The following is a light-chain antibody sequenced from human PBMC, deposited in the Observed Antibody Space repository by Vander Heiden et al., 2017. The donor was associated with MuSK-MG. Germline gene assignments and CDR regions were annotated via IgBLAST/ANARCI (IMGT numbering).Light chain of an antibody. CDR1: QVITSY. J-gene: IGKJ5*01. Sequence: QSPSSLSAAVGDRVTITCRVSQVITSYFNWYRHKPGKAPELLIYSASNLQSGVPCRFRGSGSGTDFTLTISSLQPGDVATYYGQRTYNVPITFGQGTRLEIK. CDR2: SAS. CDR3: QRTYNVPIT. V-gene: IGKV1-27*01.